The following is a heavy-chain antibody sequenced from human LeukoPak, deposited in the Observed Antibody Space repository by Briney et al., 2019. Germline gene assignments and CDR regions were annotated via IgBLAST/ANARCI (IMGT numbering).Heavy chain of an antibody. CDR3: TRVGAYCSSTSCSPTT. J-gene: IGHJ3*01. Sequence: QTGGSLRLSCAASGFAFSNYPMDWVRQAPGKGLEWVGFIRSKAYGGTTEYAASVKGRFTISRDDSKSIAYLQMNSLKTEDTAVYYCTRVGAYCSSTSCSPTTWGQGTMVTVSS. CDR1: GFAFSNYP. D-gene: IGHD2-2*01. CDR2: IRSKAYGGTT. V-gene: IGHV3-49*02.